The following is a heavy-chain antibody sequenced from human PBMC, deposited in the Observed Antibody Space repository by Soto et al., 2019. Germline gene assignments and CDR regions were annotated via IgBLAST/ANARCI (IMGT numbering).Heavy chain of an antibody. CDR3: ATVGGGIAARPYYFDY. D-gene: IGHD6-6*01. J-gene: IGHJ4*02. CDR2: INHSGST. V-gene: IGHV4-34*01. Sequence: PSETLSLTCAVYGGSFSGYYWSWIRQPPGKGLEWIGEINHSGSTNYNPSLKSRVTISVDTSKNQFSLKLSSVTAADTAVYYCATVGGGIAARPYYFDYWGQGTLVTVSS. CDR1: GGSFSGYY.